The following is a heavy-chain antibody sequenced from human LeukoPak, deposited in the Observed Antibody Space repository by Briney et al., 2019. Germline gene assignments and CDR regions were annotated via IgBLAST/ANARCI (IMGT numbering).Heavy chain of an antibody. J-gene: IGHJ5*02. CDR1: GYTFTSYG. Sequence: ASVKVSCKASGYTFTSYGISWVRQAPGQGLEWMGWISAYNGNTNYAQKLQGRVTMTTDTSTSTAYMELRSLRSDDTAVYYCARGLAVAGTGWFNPWGQGTLVTVSS. D-gene: IGHD6-19*01. CDR2: ISAYNGNT. V-gene: IGHV1-18*01. CDR3: ARGLAVAGTGWFNP.